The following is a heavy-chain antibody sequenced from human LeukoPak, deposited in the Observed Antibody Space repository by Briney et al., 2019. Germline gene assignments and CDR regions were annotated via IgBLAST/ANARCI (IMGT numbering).Heavy chain of an antibody. J-gene: IGHJ5*02. D-gene: IGHD2-21*01. CDR1: GFTFSDYF. CDR3: ARDVWDCGGDTCRDT. V-gene: IGHV3-11*01. Sequence: GGSLRLSCATSGFTFSDYFMSWMRQAPGKRLEWDSYISGSASTMFYADSVKGRFTISRDNAKNSLYLQMNSLRAEDTAIYYCARDVWDCGGDTCRDTWGQGTLVTVSS. CDR2: ISGSASTM.